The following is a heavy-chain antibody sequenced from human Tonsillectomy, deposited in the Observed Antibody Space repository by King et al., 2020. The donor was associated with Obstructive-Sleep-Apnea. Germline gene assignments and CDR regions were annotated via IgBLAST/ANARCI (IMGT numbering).Heavy chain of an antibody. CDR2: INHSGST. V-gene: IGHV4-34*01. Sequence: VQLQQWGAGLLKTSETLSLTCAVYGGSFSGYYWSWIRQPPGKGLEWIGEINHSGSTNYNLSLQSRVTISVDTSKNQFSLKLSSVTAADTALYYCARGEPTETRSEYFDDDWGQETLVTVSS. D-gene: IGHD3-9*01. CDR3: ARGEPTETRSEYFDDD. CDR1: GGSFSGYY. J-gene: IGHJ4*02.